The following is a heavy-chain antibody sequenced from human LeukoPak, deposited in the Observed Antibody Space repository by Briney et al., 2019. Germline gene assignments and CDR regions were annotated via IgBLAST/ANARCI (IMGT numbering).Heavy chain of an antibody. CDR2: IYPGDSDT. V-gene: IGHV5-51*01. CDR3: ARHLDSSGWLDYSDY. J-gene: IGHJ4*02. CDR1: GYSFTSYW. Sequence: GESLKISCKGSGYSFTSYWIGWVRQMPGKGLEWMGIIYPGDSDTRYSPSFQGQVTISADKSTSTAYLQWSSLKASDTAMYYCARHLDSSGWLDYSDYWGQGTLVTVSS. D-gene: IGHD3-22*01.